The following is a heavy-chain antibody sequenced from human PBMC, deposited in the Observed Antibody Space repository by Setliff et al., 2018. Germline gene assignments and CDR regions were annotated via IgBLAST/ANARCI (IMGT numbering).Heavy chain of an antibody. V-gene: IGHV4-39*07. CDR2: IDHSGST. CDR3: ARASTYYNFWSGYYGDSTNWFDP. J-gene: IGHJ5*02. D-gene: IGHD3-3*01. Sequence: SETLSLTCTVSGGSISSSSYYWGWIRQSPGRGLEWIGSIDHSGSTHYNPSLKSRVTISVDTAKNQFSLKLRSVTAADTAVYYCARASTYYNFWSGYYGDSTNWFDPWGQGTLVTVSS. CDR1: GGSISSSSYY.